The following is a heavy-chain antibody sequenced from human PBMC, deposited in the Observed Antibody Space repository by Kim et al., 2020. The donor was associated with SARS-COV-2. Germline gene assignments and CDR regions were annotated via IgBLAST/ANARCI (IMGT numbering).Heavy chain of an antibody. Sequence: SETLSLTCAVYGGSFSGYYWSWIRQPPGKGLEWIGEINHSGSTNYNPSLKSRVTISVDTSKNQFSLKLSSVTAADTAVYYCARGPRPYPMDVWGQGTTVTVSS. D-gene: IGHD2-21*01. J-gene: IGHJ6*02. CDR1: GGSFSGYY. V-gene: IGHV4-34*01. CDR3: ARGPRPYPMDV. CDR2: INHSGST.